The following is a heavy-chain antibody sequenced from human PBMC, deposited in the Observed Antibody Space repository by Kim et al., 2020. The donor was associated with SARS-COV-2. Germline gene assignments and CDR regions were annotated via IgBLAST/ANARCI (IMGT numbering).Heavy chain of an antibody. Sequence: GGSLRLSCAASGFTFSAHDMHWVRQDPGKGLECVSYITRSSGIIFYADSVKGRFTISRDDAKNSLYLQMNSLRDEDTAVYYCARGLAFCGGDCPWGRGTLVTVSS. CDR3: ARGLAFCGGDCP. CDR2: ITRSSGII. V-gene: IGHV3-48*02. J-gene: IGHJ5*02. CDR1: GFTFSAHD. D-gene: IGHD2-21*02.